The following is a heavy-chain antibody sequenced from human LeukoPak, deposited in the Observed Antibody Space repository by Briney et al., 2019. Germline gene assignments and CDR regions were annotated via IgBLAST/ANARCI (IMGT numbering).Heavy chain of an antibody. V-gene: IGHV4-34*01. CDR3: ARRRVVVASTDGASGAFDI. Sequence: SETLSLTCAVYGGSFSGYYWSWIRQPPGKGLEWIGEINHSGSTNYNPSLKSRVTISVDTSKNQFSLKLDSVTAADTAVYYCARRRVVVASTDGASGAFDIWGQGTMVTVSS. CDR2: INHSGST. CDR1: GGSFSGYY. D-gene: IGHD2-15*01. J-gene: IGHJ3*02.